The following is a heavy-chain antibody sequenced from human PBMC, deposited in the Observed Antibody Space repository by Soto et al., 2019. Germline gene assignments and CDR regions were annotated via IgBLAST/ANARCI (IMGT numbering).Heavy chain of an antibody. CDR2: DNPIRGFV. J-gene: IGHJ6*02. CDR3: AIATMLDFHYAMDV. V-gene: IGHV1-46*02. CDR1: GYTFNSNF. D-gene: IGHD3-10*02. Sequence: QVQVVQSVAEVKKPGASVKVSCKASGYTFNSNFVHWVRQAPGQGLEWMGIDNPIRGFVTHAPKFQDRVTMTRDTSTNTAYMELSSLTSDDTAVYYCAIATMLDFHYAMDVWGQGTTVTVS.